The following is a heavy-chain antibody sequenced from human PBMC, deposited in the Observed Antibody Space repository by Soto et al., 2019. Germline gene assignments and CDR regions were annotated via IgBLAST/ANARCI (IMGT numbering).Heavy chain of an antibody. V-gene: IGHV3-30*18. CDR1: GFTFSSYG. CDR3: AKSWAADV. CDR2: ISYDGSNK. J-gene: IGHJ6*04. D-gene: IGHD6-13*01. Sequence: GGSLRLSCAASGFTFSSYGMHWVRQAPGKGLEWVAVISYDGSNKYYADSVKGRFTISRDNSKNTLYLQMNSLRAEDTAVYYCAKSWAADVWGKGTTVTVSS.